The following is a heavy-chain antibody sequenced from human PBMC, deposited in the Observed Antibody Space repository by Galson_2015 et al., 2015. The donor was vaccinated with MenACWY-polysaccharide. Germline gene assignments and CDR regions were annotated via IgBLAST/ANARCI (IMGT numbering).Heavy chain of an antibody. D-gene: IGHD3-22*01. CDR2: IIPIFGTA. CDR1: GGTFSSYA. V-gene: IGHV1-69*13. J-gene: IGHJ2*01. Sequence: SVKVSRKASGGTFSSYAISWVRQAPGQGLEWMGGIIPIFGTANYAQKFQGRVTITADESTSTAYMELSSLRSEDTAVYYCARVYYDISGYYNWYFELWGRGSLVTVSS. CDR3: ARVYYDISGYYNWYFEL.